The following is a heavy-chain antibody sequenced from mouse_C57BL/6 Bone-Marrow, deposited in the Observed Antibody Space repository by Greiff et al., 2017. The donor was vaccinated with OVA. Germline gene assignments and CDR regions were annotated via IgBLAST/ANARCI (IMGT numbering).Heavy chain of an antibody. CDR3: ARTGSNYAWFAY. CDR1: GYTFTSYW. CDR2: IDPSDSYT. Sequence: QVQLQQPGAELVRPGTSVKLSCKASGYTFTSYWMHWVKQRPGQGLEWIGVIDPSDSYTNYNQKFKGKATLTVDTSSSTASMQLSSLTSEDSAVYDCARTGSNYAWFAYWGQGTLVTVSA. V-gene: IGHV1-59*01. D-gene: IGHD2-5*01. J-gene: IGHJ3*01.